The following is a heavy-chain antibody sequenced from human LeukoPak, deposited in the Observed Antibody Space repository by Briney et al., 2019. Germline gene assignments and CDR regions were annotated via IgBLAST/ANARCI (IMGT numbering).Heavy chain of an antibody. D-gene: IGHD3-16*01. CDR3: VREYHGGYFDF. V-gene: IGHV1-46*03. Sequence: GASVKVSCKASGYIFTSYYMDWVRQAPGQGLEWLGVVYPSARTSEPAQRFRARITLSDDTSTSTAYMELRSLKSEDTAIYFCVREYHGGYFDFWGQGTLVTVSS. CDR2: VYPSARTS. J-gene: IGHJ4*02. CDR1: GYIFTSYY.